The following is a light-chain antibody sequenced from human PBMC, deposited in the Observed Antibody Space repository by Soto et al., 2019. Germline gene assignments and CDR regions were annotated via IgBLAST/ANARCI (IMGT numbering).Light chain of an antibody. CDR2: EVN. V-gene: IGLV2-8*01. J-gene: IGLJ3*02. CDR1: SSDVGGYNY. CDR3: SSYAGXNWV. Sequence: QSVLTQPPSASGSPGQSVXLSCTGASSDVGGYNYVSWYQQYPGKAPKLMIYEVNKRPSGVPDRFSGSKSGNTASLTVSGLQAEDEADYYCSSYAGXNWVFGGGTKLTVL.